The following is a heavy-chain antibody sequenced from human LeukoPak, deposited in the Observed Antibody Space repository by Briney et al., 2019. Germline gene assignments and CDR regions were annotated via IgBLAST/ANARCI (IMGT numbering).Heavy chain of an antibody. J-gene: IGHJ4*02. V-gene: IGHV3-48*03. CDR2: ISSSGSTI. D-gene: IGHD3-10*01. Sequence: GGSLRLSCAASGFTFSSYEMNWVRQAPGKGLEWVSYISSSGSTIYYADSVKGRFTISRDNAKNSLYLQMNSLRAEDTAVYYCARVYYYSSGSRWGDYFDYWGQGTLVTVSS. CDR3: ARVYYYSSGSRWGDYFDY. CDR1: GFTFSSYE.